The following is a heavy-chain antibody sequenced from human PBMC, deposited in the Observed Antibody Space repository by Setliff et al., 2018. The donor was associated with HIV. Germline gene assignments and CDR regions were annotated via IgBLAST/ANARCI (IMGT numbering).Heavy chain of an antibody. CDR2: VLYNGGT. Sequence: SETLSLTCTVSGYSISSDYYWGWVRQSPGNGLEWIGEVLYNGGTRYNPSLENRVSMSVDTSKNQFSLKLLSVTAADTAVYYCRVWILRDTSDIWGQGTVVTVSS. V-gene: IGHV4-38-2*02. J-gene: IGHJ3*02. D-gene: IGHD1-1*01. CDR1: GYSISSDYY. CDR3: RVWILRDTSDI.